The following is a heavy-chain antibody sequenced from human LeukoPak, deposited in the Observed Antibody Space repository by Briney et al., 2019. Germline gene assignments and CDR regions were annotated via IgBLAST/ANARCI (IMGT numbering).Heavy chain of an antibody. J-gene: IGHJ4*02. CDR2: INHSGST. D-gene: IGHD6-19*01. CDR3: ARGRYGQWLVRYFDY. V-gene: IGHV4-34*01. CDR1: GGSFRGYY. Sequence: HPSETLSLTCAVYGGSFRGYYWSWIRQPPGKGLEWIGEINHSGSTNYNPSLKSRVTISVDTSKNQFSLKLSSVTAADTAVYYCARGRYGQWLVRYFDYWGQGTLVTVSS.